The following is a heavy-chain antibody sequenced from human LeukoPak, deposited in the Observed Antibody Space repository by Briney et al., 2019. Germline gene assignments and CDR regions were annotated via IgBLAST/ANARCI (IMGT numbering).Heavy chain of an antibody. CDR2: ISWNSVRM. CDR1: GFTFDDYA. V-gene: IGHV3-9*01. D-gene: IGHD1-26*01. J-gene: IGHJ6*03. Sequence: GGSLRLSCAASGFTFDDYAMHWVRQAPGKGLEWVARISWNSVRMDYADSVKGRFTIARDNAKNSLYLQMDSLRAEDTAVYYCARVGFYYNYYMDVWGKGTTVTISS. CDR3: ARVGFYYNYYMDV.